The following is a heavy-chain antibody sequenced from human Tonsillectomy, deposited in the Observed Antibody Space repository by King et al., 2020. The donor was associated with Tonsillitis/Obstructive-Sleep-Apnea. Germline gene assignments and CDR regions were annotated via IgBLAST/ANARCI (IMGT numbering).Heavy chain of an antibody. Sequence: QLQESGPGLVKPSETLSLTCTVSGGSITSDLHYWGWVRQPPGKGLEWIGSIYYSGTTYYNASLKSRLTISVDTSKKQFSLNLSSVTAADTAVYFCARQSKPQGREHYFDFWGQGTLVTVSS. J-gene: IGHJ4*02. D-gene: IGHD1/OR15-1a*01. CDR3: ARQSKPQGREHYFDF. CDR1: GGSITSDLHY. CDR2: IYYSGTT. V-gene: IGHV4-39*01.